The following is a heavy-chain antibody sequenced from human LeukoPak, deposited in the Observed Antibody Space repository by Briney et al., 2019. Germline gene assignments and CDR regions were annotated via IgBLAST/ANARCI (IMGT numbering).Heavy chain of an antibody. J-gene: IGHJ4*02. CDR1: GGSISSYY. CDR2: IYYSGST. CDR3: ARFPPGFLKNYFDY. V-gene: IGHV4-59*08. D-gene: IGHD1-14*01. Sequence: PSETLSLTCTVSGGSISSYYWSWIRQPPGKGLEWIGYIYYSGSTNYNPSLKSRVTISVDTSKNQFSLKLSSVTAADTAVYYCARFPPGFLKNYFDYWGQGTLVTVSS.